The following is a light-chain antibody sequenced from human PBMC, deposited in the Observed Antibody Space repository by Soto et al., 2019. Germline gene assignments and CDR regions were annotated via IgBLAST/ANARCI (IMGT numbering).Light chain of an antibody. CDR1: SSNIGAGYD. CDR3: QSYDSSLSGSVV. J-gene: IGLJ2*01. CDR2: GNI. V-gene: IGLV1-40*01. Sequence: VLTQPPSVSGAPGQRVTISCTGSSSNIGAGYDIHWYQQLPGTAPKLLIYGNINRPSGVPDRFSGSKSGTASSLAITGLQAEYEADYYCQSYDSSLSGSVVFGGGTKLTVL.